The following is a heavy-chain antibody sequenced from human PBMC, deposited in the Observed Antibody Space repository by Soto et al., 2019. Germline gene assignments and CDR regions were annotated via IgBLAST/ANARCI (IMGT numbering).Heavy chain of an antibody. Sequence: EVQLLESGGGLVQPGGSLRLSCAASGFTFSSYAMSWVRQAPGKGLEWVSAISGSGGSTYYADSVQGRFTISRDNSKNTLYLQMNSLRAEDTAVYYCANKGGLGLGYCSSTSCTSFHFEYCGQGTLVTVSS. CDR3: ANKGGLGLGYCSSTSCTSFHFEY. D-gene: IGHD2-2*01. CDR2: ISGSGGST. J-gene: IGHJ4*02. V-gene: IGHV3-23*01. CDR1: GFTFSSYA.